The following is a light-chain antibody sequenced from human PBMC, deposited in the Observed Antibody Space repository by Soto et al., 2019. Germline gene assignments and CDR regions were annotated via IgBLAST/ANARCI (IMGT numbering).Light chain of an antibody. CDR3: GSFAASNNLL. V-gene: IGLV2-8*01. CDR2: DVS. CDR1: GSDVGGYNY. J-gene: IGLJ2*01. Sequence: QSALTQPPSASGSPGQSVTISCTGTGSDVGGYNYVSWYQQHPGKAPKLVIFDVSRRPSGVPDRFSGSKSGNTASLTVSGLQAEDEAVYYCGSFAASNNLLFGRGTKLTVL.